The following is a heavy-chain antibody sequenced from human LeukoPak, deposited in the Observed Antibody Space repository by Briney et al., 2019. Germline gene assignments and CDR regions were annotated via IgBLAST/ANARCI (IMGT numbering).Heavy chain of an antibody. J-gene: IGHJ3*02. CDR3: ARPLEEDAFDI. Sequence: GGSLRLSCAAPGFTFSSYSMNWVRQAPGKGLEWVSSISSSSSYIYYADSVKGRFTISRDNAKNSLYLQMNSLRAEDTAVYYCARPLEEDAFDIWGQGTMVTVSS. CDR2: ISSSSSYI. CDR1: GFTFSSYS. D-gene: IGHD6-6*01. V-gene: IGHV3-21*01.